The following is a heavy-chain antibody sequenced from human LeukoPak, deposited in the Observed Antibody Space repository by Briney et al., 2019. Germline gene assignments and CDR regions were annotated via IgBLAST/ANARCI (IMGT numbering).Heavy chain of an antibody. CDR1: GYNLTDLS. V-gene: IGHV1-24*01. D-gene: IGHD2-15*01. J-gene: IGHJ3*01. CDR3: ATGRITVTVVVDDAFAV. Sequence: GASVTVSCKVSGYNLTDLSIHWVRQAPGKGLEWMGGLDLEDGKSVYAQDFQGRVTMSEATSTNTAYMELRGLRSEDTALYYCATGRITVTVVVDDAFAVWGQGTMVTVSS. CDR2: LDLEDGKS.